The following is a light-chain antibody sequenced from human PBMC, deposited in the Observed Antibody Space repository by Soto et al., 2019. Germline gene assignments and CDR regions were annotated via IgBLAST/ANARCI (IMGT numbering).Light chain of an antibody. V-gene: IGKV1-39*01. CDR3: QQSDTTPLFT. CDR2: AAS. J-gene: IGKJ3*01. CDR1: QTITRH. Sequence: DIQMTQSPSSLSASVGDTVTITCRASQTITRHLNWYQQKPGKAPKLLIYAASTLRSGVPSRFSGSGSGTDFTLTISSLQPEDFATYYCQQSDTTPLFTFGPGTTVDIK.